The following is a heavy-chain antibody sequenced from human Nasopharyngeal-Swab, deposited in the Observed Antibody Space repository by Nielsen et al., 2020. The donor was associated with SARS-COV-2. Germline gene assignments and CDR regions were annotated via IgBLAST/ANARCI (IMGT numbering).Heavy chain of an antibody. Sequence: GESLKISCAASGFNFDDFMMHWVRQVPGRGLEWVSLISWDSRRTSYADSVKGRFIISRDNRKASLSLQMNSLRTEDSGLYYCAKDIAADGLGQYYFDYWGQGTLVTVSS. V-gene: IGHV3-43*01. D-gene: IGHD6-13*01. CDR2: ISWDSRRT. J-gene: IGHJ4*02. CDR1: GFNFDDFM. CDR3: AKDIAADGLGQYYFDY.